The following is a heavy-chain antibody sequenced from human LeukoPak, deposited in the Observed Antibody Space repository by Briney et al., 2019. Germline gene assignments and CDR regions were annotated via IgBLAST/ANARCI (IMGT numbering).Heavy chain of an antibody. CDR1: SGGSSVSGDSISSYY. CDR3: ARDQSGHFWSGYPDFGFDP. V-gene: IGHV4-59*12. Sequence: SETLSLTCTVSGGSSVSGDSISSYYWSWIRQPPGKGLEWIGYIYYSGSTNYNPSLKSRVTISVDTSKNQFSLKLNSVTAADTAVYYCARDQSGHFWSGYPDFGFDPWGQGTLVTVSS. D-gene: IGHD3-3*02. CDR2: IYYSGST. J-gene: IGHJ5*02.